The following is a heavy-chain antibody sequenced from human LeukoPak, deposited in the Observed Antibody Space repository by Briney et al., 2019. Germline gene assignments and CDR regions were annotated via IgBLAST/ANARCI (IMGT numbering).Heavy chain of an antibody. CDR2: INWNGGST. V-gene: IGHV3-20*04. J-gene: IGHJ3*02. CDR1: GFTFDDYG. Sequence: GGSLRLSCAASGFTFDDYGMSWVRQAPGKGLEWVSGINWNGGSTGYADSVKGRFTISRDNAKNSLYLQMNSLRAEDTALYYCAREGYYGSGSGAFDIWGQGTMVTVSS. CDR3: AREGYYGSGSGAFDI. D-gene: IGHD3-10*01.